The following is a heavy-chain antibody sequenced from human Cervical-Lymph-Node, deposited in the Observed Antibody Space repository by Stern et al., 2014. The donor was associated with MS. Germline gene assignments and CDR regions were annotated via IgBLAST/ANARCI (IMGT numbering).Heavy chain of an antibody. J-gene: IGHJ4*02. CDR1: GGSLSSAEYY. D-gene: IGHD5-24*01. Sequence: QLQLQESGPGLVKPSQTLSLTCAVTGGSLSSAEYYWSWIRQSPGKGLEWMGYIHNSGTTYYNPSLKSRVTISVDTSKNQFSLKVRSVTAADTAVYYCSRDADAYSLVFGYWGRGTLVTVSS. CDR2: IHNSGTT. CDR3: SRDADAYSLVFGY. V-gene: IGHV4-30-4*01.